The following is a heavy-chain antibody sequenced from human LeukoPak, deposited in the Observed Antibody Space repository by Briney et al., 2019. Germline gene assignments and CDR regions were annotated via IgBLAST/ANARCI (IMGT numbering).Heavy chain of an antibody. J-gene: IGHJ4*02. CDR2: IYYSGTT. CDR3: ARDRGSAGGFDY. CDR1: GGSLSPYY. Sequence: SETLSLTCSVSGGSLSPYYWSWLRQPPGKGLEWIGYIYYSGTTNYNPSLKSRVTISVDTSKNQFSLKLGSVTAADTAVYYCARDRGSAGGFDYWGQGTLVSVSS. D-gene: IGHD2-15*01. V-gene: IGHV4-59*01.